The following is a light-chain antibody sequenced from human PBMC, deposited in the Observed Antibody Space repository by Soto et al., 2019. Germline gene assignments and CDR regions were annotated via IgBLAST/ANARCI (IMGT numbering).Light chain of an antibody. CDR2: DIS. Sequence: EIVLTQSPATLSLSPGERATLSCRASQSVKNYLAWYQQKPGQAPRLLIYDISKRATGIPARFSGSGSGADFTLTISSLEPEDFAVYYCQQRNNWPWLTFGGGTRVEIK. CDR1: QSVKNY. V-gene: IGKV3-11*01. J-gene: IGKJ4*01. CDR3: QQRNNWPWLT.